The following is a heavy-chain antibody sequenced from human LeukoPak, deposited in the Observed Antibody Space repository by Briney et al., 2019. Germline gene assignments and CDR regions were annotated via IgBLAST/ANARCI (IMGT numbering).Heavy chain of an antibody. Sequence: TGGSLRLSCAASGFTFSSYAMSWVRQAPGKGLEWVSAISGSGGSTYYADSVKGRFTISRDNSKNTLYLQMNSLRAEDTAVYYCAKGSSSWYNNWFDPWGQGTLVTVSS. CDR2: ISGSGGST. V-gene: IGHV3-23*01. CDR1: GFTFSSYA. D-gene: IGHD6-13*01. CDR3: AKGSSSWYNNWFDP. J-gene: IGHJ5*02.